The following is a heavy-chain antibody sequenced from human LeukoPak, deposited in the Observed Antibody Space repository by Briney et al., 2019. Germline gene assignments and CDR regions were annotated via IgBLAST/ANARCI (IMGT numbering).Heavy chain of an antibody. CDR1: GNSIRSSSYY. Sequence: PSETLSLTCTVSGNSIRSSSYYWGWIRQSPEKGLEWIGSIYYSGSTYYSASFKSRVTISVDTSQNQFSLKLRSVTAADRAVYYCASRYYYDTRGYFLHWGQGTLVTVSS. D-gene: IGHD3-22*01. V-gene: IGHV4-39*01. CDR3: ASRYYYDTRGYFLH. CDR2: IYYSGST. J-gene: IGHJ1*01.